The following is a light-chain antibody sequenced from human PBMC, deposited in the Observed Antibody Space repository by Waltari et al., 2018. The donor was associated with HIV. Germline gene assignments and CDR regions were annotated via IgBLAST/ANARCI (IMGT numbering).Light chain of an antibody. J-gene: IGLJ2*01. CDR1: SSDVGGYNY. CDR3: SSYTSSSIVI. Sequence: HSALTQPASVSGSPGQSITIPCTGTSSDVGGYNYVSWYRLYPGEVPKLMIFDVNNRPSGFSNRFSGSKSGNTASLTISGLQVEDEADYYCSSYTSSSIVIFGGGTKVTVL. CDR2: DVN. V-gene: IGLV2-14*03.